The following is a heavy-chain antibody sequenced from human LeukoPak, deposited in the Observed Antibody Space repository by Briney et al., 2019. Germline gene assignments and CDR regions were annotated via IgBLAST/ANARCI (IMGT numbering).Heavy chain of an antibody. CDR1: GFTFSSYA. V-gene: IGHV3-64*01. D-gene: IGHD6-13*01. CDR2: ISSNGGST. CDR3: ARGTAASYYYYYMDV. Sequence: GGSLRLSCAASGFTFSSYAMHWVRQAPGKGLEYVSAISSNGGSTYYANSVKGRLTISRDNSKNTLYLQMGSLRAEDMAVYYCARGTAASYYYYYMDVWGKGTTVTVSS. J-gene: IGHJ6*03.